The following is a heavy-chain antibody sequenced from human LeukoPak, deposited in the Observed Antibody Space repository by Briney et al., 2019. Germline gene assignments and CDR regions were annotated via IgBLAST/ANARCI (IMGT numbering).Heavy chain of an antibody. V-gene: IGHV4-59*08. Sequence: PSETLSLTCTVSGGSIRGYYWSWVRQPPGKGLERIAYIYYSGSTNYNPSLKSRVTISLDTSKNQFSLKLSSVTAADTAVYYCAVGATHYYMDVWGKGTTVTVSS. CDR2: IYYSGST. CDR1: GGSIRGYY. D-gene: IGHD3-16*01. CDR3: AVGATHYYMDV. J-gene: IGHJ6*03.